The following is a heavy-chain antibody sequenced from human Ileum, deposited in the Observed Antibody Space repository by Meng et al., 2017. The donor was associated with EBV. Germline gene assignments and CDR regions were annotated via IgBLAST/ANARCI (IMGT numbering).Heavy chain of an antibody. CDR3: VKKGTRLTTHGYHFDY. V-gene: IGHV1-8*01. Sequence: QVQLVQSGAEVKKPGASVKVSCKASGYTLTTYDIKWVRQASGQGLEWMGRMNPNSGYTGYAQKFQGRVTMTRSTSISTAYMEMSSLRSEDTAVYYCVKKGTRLTTHGYHFDYWGQGTLVTVSS. CDR1: GYTLTTYD. J-gene: IGHJ4*02. D-gene: IGHD2-15*01. CDR2: MNPNSGYT.